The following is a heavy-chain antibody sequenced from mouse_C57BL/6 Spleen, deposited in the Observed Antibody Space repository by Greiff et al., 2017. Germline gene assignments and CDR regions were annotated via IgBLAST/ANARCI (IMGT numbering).Heavy chain of an antibody. Sequence: QVQLQQPGAELVRPGSSVKLSCKASGYTFTSYWMHWVKQRPIQGLEWIGNIDPSDSETHYNQKFKDKATLTVDKSSSTAYLPLSSLTSEDSAVYYCSRGGDYDRKYAMDYWGQGTSVTVSS. CDR1: GYTFTSYW. D-gene: IGHD2-4*01. CDR2: IDPSDSET. CDR3: SRGGDYDRKYAMDY. J-gene: IGHJ4*01. V-gene: IGHV1-52*01.